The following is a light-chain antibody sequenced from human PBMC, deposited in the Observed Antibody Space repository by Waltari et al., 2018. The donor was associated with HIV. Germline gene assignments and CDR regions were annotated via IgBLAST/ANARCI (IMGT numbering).Light chain of an antibody. Sequence: DIQMTQSPSSLSAYVGDRVTITCRASQSINTNLHWYQQKPGKAPYLVMYHASTLQSGVPSRFSGSGSGTDFTLTISSLRPEDFATYYCQQTNIFPRTFGPGTRWK. V-gene: IGKV1-39*01. CDR2: HAS. CDR3: QQTNIFPRT. J-gene: IGKJ1*01. CDR1: QSINTN.